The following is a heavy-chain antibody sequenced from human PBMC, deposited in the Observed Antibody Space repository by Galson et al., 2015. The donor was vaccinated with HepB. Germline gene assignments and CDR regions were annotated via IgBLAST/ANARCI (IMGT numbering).Heavy chain of an antibody. CDR3: ARDRGLGYCSSTSCYTRFSY. CDR2: ISSSSSYI. Sequence: SLRLSCAASGFTFSSYSMNWVRQAPGKGLEWVSSISSSSSYIYYADSVKGRFTISRDNAKNSLYLQMNSLRAEDTAVYYCARDRGLGYCSSTSCYTRFSYWGQGTLVTVSS. D-gene: IGHD2-2*02. J-gene: IGHJ4*02. V-gene: IGHV3-21*01. CDR1: GFTFSSYS.